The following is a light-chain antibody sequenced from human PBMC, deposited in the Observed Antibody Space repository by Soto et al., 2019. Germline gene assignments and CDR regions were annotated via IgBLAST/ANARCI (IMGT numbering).Light chain of an antibody. V-gene: IGKV3-20*01. J-gene: IGKJ1*01. Sequence: EIVLTQSPGTLSLSPGERATLSCRASQSVSSSYLAWYQQKPGQAPRPLIYGASSRAIGIPDRFSGSGSGTDFTLTISRLEPEDFAVYYCQQYGGSPWTFGQGTKVDSK. CDR3: QQYGGSPWT. CDR1: QSVSSSY. CDR2: GAS.